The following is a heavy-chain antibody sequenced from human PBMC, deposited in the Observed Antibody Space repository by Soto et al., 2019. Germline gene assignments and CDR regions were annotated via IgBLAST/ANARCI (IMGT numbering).Heavy chain of an antibody. J-gene: IGHJ6*02. CDR1: GFTFSSYG. CDR3: ARGRIAAAGTVPRHYYYYGMDV. CDR2: IWYDGSNK. D-gene: IGHD6-13*01. V-gene: IGHV3-33*01. Sequence: PGGSLRLSCAASGFTFSSYGMHWVRQAPGKGLEWVAVIWYDGSNKYYADSVKGRFTISRDNSKNTLYLQMNSLRAEDTAVYYCARGRIAAAGTVPRHYYYYGMDVWGQGTTVTVS.